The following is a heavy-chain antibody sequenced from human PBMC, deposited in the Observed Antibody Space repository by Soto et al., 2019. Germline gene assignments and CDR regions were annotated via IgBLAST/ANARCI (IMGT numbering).Heavy chain of an antibody. Sequence: EVQLVESGGGLVQPRGSLRLSCAASGFTFSTYNMNWVRQAPGKGLEWVANINQDGSGQYYVDSVKGRFTISRDNAKNSLYLQMNSLRAEDTAVYYCASLEVGAPFDPWGQGTLVTVSS. CDR1: GFTFSTYN. V-gene: IGHV3-7*01. J-gene: IGHJ5*02. CDR3: ASLEVGAPFDP. D-gene: IGHD1-26*01. CDR2: INQDGSGQ.